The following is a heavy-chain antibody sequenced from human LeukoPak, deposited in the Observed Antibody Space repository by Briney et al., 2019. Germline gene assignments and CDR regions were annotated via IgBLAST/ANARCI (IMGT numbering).Heavy chain of an antibody. CDR1: GYTFTGYH. Sequence: ASVKVSCKASGYTFTGYHMHWVRQASGQGLEWMGRINPNSGDTNYAQKFQGRVTMTRDTSISTAYMELSRLRSDDTAVYYCARDYCSSTSCLFDYWGQGTLVTISS. V-gene: IGHV1-2*06. CDR3: ARDYCSSTSCLFDY. D-gene: IGHD2-2*01. J-gene: IGHJ4*02. CDR2: INPNSGDT.